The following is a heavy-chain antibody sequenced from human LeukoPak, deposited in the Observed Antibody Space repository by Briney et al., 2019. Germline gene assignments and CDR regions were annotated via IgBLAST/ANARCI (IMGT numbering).Heavy chain of an antibody. CDR3: ASQGRGYSYGYMDY. V-gene: IGHV3-23*01. CDR2: ISGSGGST. D-gene: IGHD5-18*01. J-gene: IGHJ4*02. CDR1: GFTFSSYA. Sequence: GGSLRLSCAASGFTFSSYAMSWVRQAPGKGLEWVSAISGSGGSTYYADSVKGRFTISRDNSKNTLYLQMNSLRAEDTAVYYCASQGRGYSYGYMDYWGQGTLVTVSS.